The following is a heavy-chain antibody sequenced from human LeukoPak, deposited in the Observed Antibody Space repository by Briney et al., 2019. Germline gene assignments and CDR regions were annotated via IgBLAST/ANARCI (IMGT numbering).Heavy chain of an antibody. CDR3: AKESGMYSSGWYGDWDY. D-gene: IGHD6-19*01. Sequence: GGSLRLSCAASGFTVSGNYMTWVRQAPGKGLEWVSYISSSGSTIYYADSVKGRFTISRDNSKNTLYLQMNSLRAEDTAVYYCAKESGMYSSGWYGDWDYWGQGTLVTVSS. CDR2: ISSSGSTI. V-gene: IGHV3-11*01. J-gene: IGHJ4*02. CDR1: GFTVSGNY.